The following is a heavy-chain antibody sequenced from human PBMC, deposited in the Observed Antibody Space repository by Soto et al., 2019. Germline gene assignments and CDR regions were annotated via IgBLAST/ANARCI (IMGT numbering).Heavy chain of an antibody. Sequence: SVKVSCKASGGTFSSYAISWVRQAPGQGLEWMGGIIPIFGTANYAQKFQGRVTITADESTSTAYMELSSLRSEDTAVYYCARGVMTTVVTTDYFDYWGQGTLVTVSS. V-gene: IGHV1-69*13. J-gene: IGHJ4*02. CDR2: IIPIFGTA. CDR1: GGTFSSYA. D-gene: IGHD4-17*01. CDR3: ARGVMTTVVTTDYFDY.